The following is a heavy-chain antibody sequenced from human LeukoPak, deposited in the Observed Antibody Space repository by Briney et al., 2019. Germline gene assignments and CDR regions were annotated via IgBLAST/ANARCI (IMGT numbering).Heavy chain of an antibody. Sequence: AASLRLSCAASGFTFSSYAMSWVRQAPGKGLEWVSAISGGGGSTYYADSVKGRFTISRDNSTNKLYLQMNSLRAEDTAVYYCAKSDCSSTSCYINYWGQGTLVTVSS. CDR3: AKSDCSSTSCYINY. V-gene: IGHV3-23*01. J-gene: IGHJ4*02. CDR2: ISGGGGST. D-gene: IGHD2-2*02. CDR1: GFTFSSYA.